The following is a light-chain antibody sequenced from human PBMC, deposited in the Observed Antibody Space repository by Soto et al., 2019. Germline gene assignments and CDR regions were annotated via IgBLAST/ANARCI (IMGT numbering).Light chain of an antibody. CDR2: PAS. V-gene: IGKV1-9*01. Sequence: DIQLTQSPSFLSASVGDRVTVSCRASQDISTSLAWFQQKAGKVPQLLVYPASTLQDGVPSRFSGSGSGTYFTLTISCLQSEDFATYYCQQYYSYPGTFGPGTKVDIK. CDR3: QQYYSYPGT. CDR1: QDISTS. J-gene: IGKJ3*01.